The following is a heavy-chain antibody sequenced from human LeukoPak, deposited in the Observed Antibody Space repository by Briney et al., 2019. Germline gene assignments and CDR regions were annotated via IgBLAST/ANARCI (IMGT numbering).Heavy chain of an antibody. CDR3: ARDLYYGAGSYYYYYMDV. J-gene: IGHJ6*03. CDR2: IYTSGST. CDR1: GVSISSYY. V-gene: IGHV4-4*07. Sequence: SETLSLTCTVSGVSISSYYWSWIRQPAGKGLEWIGRIYTSGSTEYNPSLKSRVTITVDTSNNHFSLQQSSVTSADTAVYHCARDLYYGAGSYYYYYMDVWGKGTTVTISS. D-gene: IGHD3-10*01.